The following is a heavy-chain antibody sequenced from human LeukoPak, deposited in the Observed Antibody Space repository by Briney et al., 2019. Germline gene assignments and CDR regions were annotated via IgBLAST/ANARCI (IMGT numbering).Heavy chain of an antibody. CDR2: IKSKSDGGAT. V-gene: IGHV3-15*01. CDR1: GFTFSNAW. D-gene: IGHD3-10*01. CDR3: ATGTYTYGSNY. Sequence: GGSLRLSCAASGFTFSNAWMSWVRQAPGKGPEWVGRIKSKSDGGATDYAAPVKGRFTISRDDSKNTLSLEMNSLKTEDAGVYYCATGTYTYGSNYWGQGTLVTVSS. J-gene: IGHJ4*02.